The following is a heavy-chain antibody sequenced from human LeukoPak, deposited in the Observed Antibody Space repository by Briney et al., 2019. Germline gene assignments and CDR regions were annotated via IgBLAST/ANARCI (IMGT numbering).Heavy chain of an antibody. CDR3: ARSNQADDY. J-gene: IGHJ4*02. V-gene: IGHV3-74*01. D-gene: IGHD1-14*01. CDR1: GFTLCSYW. CDR2: INPGESPI. Sequence: GGSLRLSCAASGFTLCSYWMHWGGEVPGKGLGWVARINPGESPIPNADSVKGRFTISRDNDKNTLYLQMDSLRAEDTGVYYCARSNQADDYWGQGTLVTVSS.